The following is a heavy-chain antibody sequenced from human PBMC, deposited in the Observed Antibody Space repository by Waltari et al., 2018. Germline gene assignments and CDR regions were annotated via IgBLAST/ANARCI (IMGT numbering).Heavy chain of an antibody. Sequence: EEQLLQSGGGLVQPWGSLRLSCAASGFTFTTYAMSWVRQAPGKGLEWVSAFNGRDGGAYYADSVKGRFTISSDNSRNTLYLQMNSLRAEDTAVYYCAKLRNYGTTWAGAFDCWGQGTLVTVSS. D-gene: IGHD3-10*01. CDR1: GFTFTTYA. CDR3: AKLRNYGTTWAGAFDC. V-gene: IGHV3-23*01. CDR2: FNGRDGGA. J-gene: IGHJ4*02.